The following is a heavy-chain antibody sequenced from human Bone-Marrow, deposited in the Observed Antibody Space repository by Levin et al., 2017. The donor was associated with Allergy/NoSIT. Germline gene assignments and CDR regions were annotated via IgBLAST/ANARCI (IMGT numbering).Heavy chain of an antibody. CDR2: INTSDGRT. CDR3: ASHHYYYASGSPFDH. Sequence: ASVKVSCKASGYIFTSYYIHWVRQAPGQGLEWLGMINTSDGRTTYAPNFQGRVTMTRATSTSTVYLELSSLRSEDTAFYYCASHHYYYASGSPFDHWGQGTLVTVSS. D-gene: IGHD3-10*01. J-gene: IGHJ4*02. CDR1: GYIFTSYY. V-gene: IGHV1-46*01.